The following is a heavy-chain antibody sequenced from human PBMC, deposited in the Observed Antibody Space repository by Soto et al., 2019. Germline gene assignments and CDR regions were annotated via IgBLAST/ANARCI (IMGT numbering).Heavy chain of an antibody. CDR1: GDSISGSTFY. J-gene: IGHJ4*01. CDR2: MDYSGST. CDR3: ARQRDGYNYFDN. D-gene: IGHD5-18*01. Sequence: PSETLSLTCTVSGDSISGSTFYWGWIRQPPGKGLEWIGSMDYSGSTYKRPSLKRRVTISVDTSRYQFSLELSSVTAADTSMYYCARQRDGYNYFDNWGQGTMVTVSS. V-gene: IGHV4-39*01.